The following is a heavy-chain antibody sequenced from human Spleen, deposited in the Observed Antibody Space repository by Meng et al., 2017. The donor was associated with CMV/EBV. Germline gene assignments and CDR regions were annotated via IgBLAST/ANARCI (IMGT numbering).Heavy chain of an antibody. CDR2: IDLSGDNT. V-gene: IGHV3-23*01. D-gene: IGHD2-21*01. Sequence: GESLKISCAASGFSFTSYAMSWVRQPPGKGLEWVSAIDLSGDNTYYADSVKGRFTISRDNAKNTLYLQMNSLRAEDTAVNYCARVQYCGADCTSFYYYYGMDVWGQGTTVTVSS. J-gene: IGHJ6*02. CDR3: ARVQYCGADCTSFYYYYGMDV. CDR1: GFSFTSYA.